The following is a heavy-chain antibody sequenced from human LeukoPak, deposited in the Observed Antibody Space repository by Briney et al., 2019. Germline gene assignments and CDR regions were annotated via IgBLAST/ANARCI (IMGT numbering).Heavy chain of an antibody. J-gene: IGHJ6*04. CDR2: ISSSGSTI. Sequence: GGSLRLSCAASGFTFSSYEMNWVRQAPGKGLEWVSYISSSGSTIYYADSVKGRFTISRGNAKNSLYLQMNSLRAEDTAVYYCARSTPSPYYYYGMDVWGKGTTVTVSS. CDR3: ARSTPSPYYYYGMDV. CDR1: GFTFSSYE. V-gene: IGHV3-48*03.